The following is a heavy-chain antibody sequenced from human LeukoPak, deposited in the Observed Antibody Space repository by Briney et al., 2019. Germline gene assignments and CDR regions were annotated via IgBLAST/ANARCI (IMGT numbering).Heavy chain of an antibody. CDR1: GGSISSYY. CDR2: IYYSGST. CDR3: AGVATIVVNYYYMDV. V-gene: IGHV4-59*08. Sequence: PSETLSLTCTVSGGSISSYYWSWIRQPPGKGLEWIGYIYYSGSTNYNPSLKGRVTISVDTSKNQFSLKLGSVTAADTAVYYCAGVATIVVNYYYMDVWGKGTTVTVSS. D-gene: IGHD5-12*01. J-gene: IGHJ6*03.